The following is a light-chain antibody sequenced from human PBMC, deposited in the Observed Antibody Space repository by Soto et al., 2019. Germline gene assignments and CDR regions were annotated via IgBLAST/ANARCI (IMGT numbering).Light chain of an antibody. CDR3: QQYNSYWT. J-gene: IGKJ1*01. Sequence: EIVLTQSPGTLSLSPGERATLSCRASQSVSSSYLAWYQQKPGQAPRLLIYGASSRATGIPDRFSGSGSGTDFTLTISSLQPDDFATYYRQQYNSYWTVGQGTKVDIK. CDR2: GAS. CDR1: QSVSSSY. V-gene: IGKV3-20*01.